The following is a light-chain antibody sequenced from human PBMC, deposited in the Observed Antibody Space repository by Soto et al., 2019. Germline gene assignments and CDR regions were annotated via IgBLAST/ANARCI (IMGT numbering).Light chain of an antibody. CDR2: RGS. J-gene: IGKJ5*01. CDR3: QQFNVYPYT. V-gene: IGKV1-5*03. Sequence: DIQMTQSPSTRSASVGDTVTITCRASQSIGNWMAWYQQTPGKAPNLLIYRGSSLQSGVPSRFSGSGSGTEFTLTIVSLQPDDFAVYFCQQFNVYPYTFGRGTRLEIK. CDR1: QSIGNW.